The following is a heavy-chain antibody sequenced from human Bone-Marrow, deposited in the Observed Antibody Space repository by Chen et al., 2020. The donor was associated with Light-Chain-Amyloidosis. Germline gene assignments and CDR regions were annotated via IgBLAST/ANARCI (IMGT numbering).Heavy chain of an antibody. CDR2: ISYDGRRK. Sequence: QVQLVESGGGVVQPGRSLRLSCAASGFTFRSYGMHWVRQAPGKGLEWVAVISYDGRRKFYADSVKGRFTISRDNSENTXXXXXXXXXXXXXXXXXXXXXGGWXXXAPYYFQDWGQGTLVTVSS. CDR1: GFTFRSYG. D-gene: IGHD3-16*01. CDR3: XXXGGWXXXAPYYFQD. V-gene: IGHV3-30*03. J-gene: IGHJ1*01.